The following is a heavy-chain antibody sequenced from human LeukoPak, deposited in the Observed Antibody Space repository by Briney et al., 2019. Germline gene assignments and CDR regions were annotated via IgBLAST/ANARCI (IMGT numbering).Heavy chain of an antibody. CDR3: TTVDFWYYDSRWVRDV. D-gene: IGHD3-22*01. CDR1: GFTFSNAW. CDR2: IKSKTDGGTT. J-gene: IGHJ6*03. V-gene: IGHV3-15*01. Sequence: GGSLRLSCAASGFTFSNAWMSWVRQAPGKGLEWVGRIKSKTDGGTTDYAAPVKGRFTISKDDSKNTLYLQMNSLKTEDTAVYYCTTVDFWYYDSRWVRDVWAKGTTVTVSS.